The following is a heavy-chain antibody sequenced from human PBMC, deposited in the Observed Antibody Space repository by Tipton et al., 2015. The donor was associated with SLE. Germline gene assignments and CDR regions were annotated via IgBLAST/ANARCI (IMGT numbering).Heavy chain of an antibody. CDR2: INHSGST. J-gene: IGHJ5*02. CDR1: GGPFSGYY. V-gene: IGHV4-34*01. D-gene: IGHD6-6*01. Sequence: GSLRLSCAVYGGPFSGYYWSWIRQPPGKGLEWIGEINHSGSTNYNPSLKSRVTISVDTSKNQFSLKLSSVTAADTAVYYCAGYSSSDLNWFDPWGQGTLVTVSS. CDR3: AGYSSSDLNWFDP.